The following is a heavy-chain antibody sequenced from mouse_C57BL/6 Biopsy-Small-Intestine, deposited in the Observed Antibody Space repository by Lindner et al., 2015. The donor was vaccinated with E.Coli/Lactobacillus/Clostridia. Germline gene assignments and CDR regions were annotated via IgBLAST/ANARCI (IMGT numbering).Heavy chain of an antibody. V-gene: IGHV1-7*01. CDR2: INPSSGYT. J-gene: IGHJ3*01. D-gene: IGHD2-3*01. CDR1: GYTFTTYW. Sequence: VQLQESGAELAKPGASVKMSCKASGYTFTTYWIHWVKQRPGQGLEWIGYINPSSGYTEYNQKFKGKATLTADKSSSTAYMQLSSLTSEDSAVYFCAEGWLLLAYWGPGTLVTVSA. CDR3: AEGWLLLAY.